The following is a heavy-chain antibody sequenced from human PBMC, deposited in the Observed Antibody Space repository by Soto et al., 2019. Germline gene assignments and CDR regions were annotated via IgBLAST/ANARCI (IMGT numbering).Heavy chain of an antibody. Sequence: QVQLVQSGAEVKKPGSSVKVSCKASGGTFSSYAISWVRQAPGQGLEWMGGIIPILGTAYYAQKFQGRVTIAAGEYTSTRYMERGSVRSEDTARYYCARDPVSTWFDPWGQGTLVTGSS. J-gene: IGHJ5*02. V-gene: IGHV1-69*01. CDR2: IIPILGTA. CDR3: ARDPVSTWFDP. CDR1: GGTFSSYA.